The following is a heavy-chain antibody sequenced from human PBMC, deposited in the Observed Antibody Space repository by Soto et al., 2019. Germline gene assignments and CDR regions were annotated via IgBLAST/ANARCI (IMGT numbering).Heavy chain of an antibody. V-gene: IGHV1-58*01. D-gene: IGHD1-26*01. J-gene: IGHJ4*02. CDR2: IVVGSGNT. Sequence: SVKVSCKASGFTFTSSAVQWVRQARGQRLEWIGWIVVGSGNTNYAQKFQERVTITRDMSTSTAYMEQSSLRSEDTAVYYCAAGFVGAYYFDYWGQGTLVTVSS. CDR3: AAGFVGAYYFDY. CDR1: GFTFTSSA.